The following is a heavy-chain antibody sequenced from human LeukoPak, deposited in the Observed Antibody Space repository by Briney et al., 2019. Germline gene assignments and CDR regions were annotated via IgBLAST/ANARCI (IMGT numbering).Heavy chain of an antibody. CDR1: GGSISSSNW. D-gene: IGHD3-3*01. CDR3: ARVKRYDITIFGPKEQNYYYYMDV. V-gene: IGHV4-4*02. Sequence: SGTLSLTCAVSGGSISSSNWWSWVRQPPGKGLEWIGEIYHSGSTNYNPSLKSRVTISVDKSKNQFSLKLSSVTAADTAVYYCARVKRYDITIFGPKEQNYYYYMDVWGKGTTVTVSS. CDR2: IYHSGST. J-gene: IGHJ6*03.